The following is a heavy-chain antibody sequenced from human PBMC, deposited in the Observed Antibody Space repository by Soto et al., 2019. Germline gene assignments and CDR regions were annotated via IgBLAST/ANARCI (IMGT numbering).Heavy chain of an antibody. Sequence: QSGGSLRLSCTTSGFSFASFALTWVRQAPGQGLEWVATIVGSDAKTHYADSVKGRFSISRDTSGNTVYLQMNNLRADDTAIYYCAKWTYLDFWGQGTRVTVSS. V-gene: IGHV3-23*01. J-gene: IGHJ4*02. CDR1: GFSFASFA. D-gene: IGHD5-12*01. CDR3: AKWTYLDF. CDR2: IVGSDAKT.